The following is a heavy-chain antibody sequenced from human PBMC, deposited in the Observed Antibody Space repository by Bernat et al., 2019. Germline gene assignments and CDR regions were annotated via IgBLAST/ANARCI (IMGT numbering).Heavy chain of an antibody. CDR2: ISGDGGST. Sequence: EVQLVESGGGVVQPGGSLRLSCAAFGFTFDDYAMHWVRQAPGKGLEWVSLISGDGGSTYYAEYVKGGITICRDESRDSLSLQTRSLSTEDAALYYCGRDIAWGIAVADPADDYWGRGPLVTVSS. V-gene: IGHV3-43*02. D-gene: IGHD6-19*01. CDR3: GRDIAWGIAVADPADDY. J-gene: IGHJ4*02. CDR1: GFTFDDYA.